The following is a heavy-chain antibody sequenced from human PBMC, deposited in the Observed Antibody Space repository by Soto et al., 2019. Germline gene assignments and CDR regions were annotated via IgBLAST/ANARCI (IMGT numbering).Heavy chain of an antibody. CDR1: GFTFSSYA. CDR2: ISYDGSNK. J-gene: IGHJ6*02. CDR3: ARDQGSYYDFWSGTHDV. D-gene: IGHD3-3*01. V-gene: IGHV3-30-3*01. Sequence: GGSLRLSCAASGFTFSSYAMHWVRQAPGKGLEWVAVISYDGSNKYYADSVKGRFTISRDNSKNTLYLQMNSLRAEDTAVYYCARDQGSYYDFWSGTHDVWGQGTTVTVSS.